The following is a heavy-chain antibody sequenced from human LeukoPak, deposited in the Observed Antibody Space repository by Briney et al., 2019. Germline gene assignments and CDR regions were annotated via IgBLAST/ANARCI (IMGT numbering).Heavy chain of an antibody. J-gene: IGHJ1*01. CDR1: GFTFSSYA. D-gene: IGHD6-13*01. CDR3: AKDQAALGSEYFQH. Sequence: HSGGSLRLSCAASGFTFSSYAMSWVRQAPGKGLEWVSAISGSGGSTYYADSVKGRFTISRDNSKNTLYLQMNSLRAEDTAVYYCAKDQAALGSEYFQHWGQGTLVTVSS. CDR2: ISGSGGST. V-gene: IGHV3-23*01.